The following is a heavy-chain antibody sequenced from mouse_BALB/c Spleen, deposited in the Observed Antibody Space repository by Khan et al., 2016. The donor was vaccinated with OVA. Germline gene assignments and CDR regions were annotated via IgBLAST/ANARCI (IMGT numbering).Heavy chain of an antibody. V-gene: IGHV1S81*02. CDR2: IYPGDGRT. D-gene: IGHD2-10*01. CDR1: GYTFTNYW. Sequence: QVQLQQSGAELVNPGTSVKLSCKASGYTFTNYWVHWVRQRPGQGLEWIGEIYPGDGRTIYTEKFKNKPSLTVDRSSSTAYMQLSSLTSEDSAVYYCARNAYFGNYFDSWAQGTTLTVSS. CDR3: ARNAYFGNYFDS. J-gene: IGHJ2*01.